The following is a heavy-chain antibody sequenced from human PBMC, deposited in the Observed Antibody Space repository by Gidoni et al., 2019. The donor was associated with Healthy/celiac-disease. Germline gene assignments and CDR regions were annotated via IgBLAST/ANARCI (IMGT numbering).Heavy chain of an antibody. J-gene: IGHJ6*02. CDR3: ARGLVILEWLGVYGMDV. CDR2: IYYSGST. CDR1: GGSISSRSYY. D-gene: IGHD3-3*01. Sequence: LQLQESGPGLVKPSETLSLTCTVSGGSISSRSYYWGWIRQPPGKGLEWIGSIYYSGSTYYNPSLKSRVTISVDTSKNQFSLKLSSVTAADTAVYYCARGLVILEWLGVYGMDVWGQGTTVTVSS. V-gene: IGHV4-39*01.